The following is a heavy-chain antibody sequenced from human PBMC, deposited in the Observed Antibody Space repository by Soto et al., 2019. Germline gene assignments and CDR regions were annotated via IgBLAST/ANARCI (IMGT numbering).Heavy chain of an antibody. J-gene: IGHJ3*02. V-gene: IGHV1-2*04. Sequence: ASVKVSCKASGYTFTGYYMHWVRQAPGQGLEWMGWINPNSGGTNYAQKFQGWVTMTRDTSISTAYMELSRLRSDDTAVYYCAIELPGIAAAGTRGGAFDIWGQGTMVTVSS. CDR2: INPNSGGT. D-gene: IGHD6-13*01. CDR1: GYTFTGYY. CDR3: AIELPGIAAAGTRGGAFDI.